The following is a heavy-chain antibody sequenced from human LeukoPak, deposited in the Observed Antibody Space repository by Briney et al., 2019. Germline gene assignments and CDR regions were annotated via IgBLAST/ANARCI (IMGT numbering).Heavy chain of an antibody. Sequence: GASVKVSCKAYGYTFMSHGISWVRQAPGQGLEWMGRISGSSSNTNYAQRLQGRVTMTTDTSTTTAYMELRSLRSDDTAVYYCARATGTWGHDGFDIWGQGTMVTVSS. CDR2: ISGSSSNT. CDR3: ARATGTWGHDGFDI. CDR1: GYTFMSHG. D-gene: IGHD3-16*01. V-gene: IGHV1-18*01. J-gene: IGHJ3*02.